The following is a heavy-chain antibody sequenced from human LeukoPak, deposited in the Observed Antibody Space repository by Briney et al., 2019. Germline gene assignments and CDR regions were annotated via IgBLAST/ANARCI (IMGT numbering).Heavy chain of an antibody. CDR1: GFTFSSYA. CDR3: ARDFYYDFWSGYQN. CDR2: ISSSSSYI. V-gene: IGHV3-21*01. J-gene: IGHJ4*02. Sequence: GGSLRLSCAASGFTFSSYAMSWVRQAPGKGLEWVSSISSSSSYIYYADSVKGRFTISRDNAKNSLYLQMNSLRAEDTAVYYCARDFYYDFWSGYQNWGQGTLVTVSS. D-gene: IGHD3-3*01.